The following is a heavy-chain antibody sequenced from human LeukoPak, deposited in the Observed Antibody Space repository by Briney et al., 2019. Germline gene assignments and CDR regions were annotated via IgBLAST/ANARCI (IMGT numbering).Heavy chain of an antibody. D-gene: IGHD5-18*01. CDR3: ARDPYVDTAMVPGY. Sequence: ASVKVSCKASGYTFTSYGISWVQQAPGQGLEWMGWISAYNGNTNYAQKLQGRVTMTTDTSTSTAYMELRSLRSDDTAVYYCARDPYVDTAMVPGYWGQGTLVTVSS. CDR2: ISAYNGNT. J-gene: IGHJ4*02. CDR1: GYTFTSYG. V-gene: IGHV1-18*01.